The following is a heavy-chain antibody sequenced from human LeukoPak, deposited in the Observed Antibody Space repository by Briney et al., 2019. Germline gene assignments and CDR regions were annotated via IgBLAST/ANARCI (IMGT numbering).Heavy chain of an antibody. CDR3: ARVIQSWGYYYYYMDV. CDR2: IYYSGST. D-gene: IGHD3-16*01. J-gene: IGHJ6*03. V-gene: IGHV4-39*07. Sequence: PSETLSLTCTVSGGSISSSSYYWGWIRQPQGKGLEWIGSIYYSGSTYYNPSLKSRVTISVDTSKNQFSLKLSSVTAADTAVYYCARVIQSWGYYYYYMDVWGKGTTVTVSS. CDR1: GGSISSSSYY.